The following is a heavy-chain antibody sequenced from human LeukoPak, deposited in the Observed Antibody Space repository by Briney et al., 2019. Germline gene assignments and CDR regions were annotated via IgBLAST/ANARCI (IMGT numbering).Heavy chain of an antibody. V-gene: IGHV1-2*02. CDR3: ARDSSSDAFDI. CDR2: INPNSGGT. CDR1: GYTFTGYY. Sequence: ASVKVSCKASGYTFTGYYIHWVRQAPGQGLEWMGWINPNSGGTNYAQKFQGRVTMTRDTSIRTAYMELSRLRSEDTAVYYCARDSSSDAFDIWGQGTMVTVSS. D-gene: IGHD6-13*01. J-gene: IGHJ3*02.